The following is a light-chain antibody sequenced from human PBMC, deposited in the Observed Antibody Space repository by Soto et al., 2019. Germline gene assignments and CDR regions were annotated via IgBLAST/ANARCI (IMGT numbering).Light chain of an antibody. J-gene: IGKJ3*01. Sequence: EIVLTQSPATLSLSPGERATLSCGASQSVSRNYVAWYQQKPGLAPSLVMYAASTRATGIPDRFSGSGSGTEFTRTIRRLEPEEFALYYCQQDDRSPFTFGPGNKVDI. CDR3: QQDDRSPFT. V-gene: IGKV3D-20*01. CDR2: AAS. CDR1: QSVSRNY.